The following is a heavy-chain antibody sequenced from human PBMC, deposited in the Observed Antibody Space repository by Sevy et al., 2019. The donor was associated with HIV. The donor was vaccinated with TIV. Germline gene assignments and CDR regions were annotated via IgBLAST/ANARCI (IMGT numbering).Heavy chain of an antibody. Sequence: GGSLRLSCAASGFTLSSYGMHWVRQAPGKGLEWVAVIRCDGSNKYYSDSVKGRLTISRDNSKNTLYLQMNSLRAEDTAVYYRARDRLGITISAEWGGGMDVWGQGTTVTVSS. V-gene: IGHV3-33*01. D-gene: IGHD3-3*01. CDR1: GFTLSSYG. J-gene: IGHJ6*02. CDR3: ARDRLGITISAEWGGGMDV. CDR2: IRCDGSNK.